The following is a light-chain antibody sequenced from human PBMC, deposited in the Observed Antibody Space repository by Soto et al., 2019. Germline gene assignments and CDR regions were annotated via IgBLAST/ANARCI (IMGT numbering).Light chain of an antibody. CDR3: AAWDDSLNGLI. CDR2: TNN. V-gene: IGLV1-44*01. Sequence: QPVLTQPPSASGTPGQRVTIICSGGSTNIGSKTVNWYQQFPGTAPNLLIYTNNQRPAGVPERFFGSKSGTSASLAISGLQSEDEADYYCAAWDDSLNGLIFGGGTKVTVL. J-gene: IGLJ2*01. CDR1: STNIGSKT.